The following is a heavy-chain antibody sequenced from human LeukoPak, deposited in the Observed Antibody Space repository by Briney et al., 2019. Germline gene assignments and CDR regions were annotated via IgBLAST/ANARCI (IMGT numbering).Heavy chain of an antibody. CDR2: ISGSGGST. CDR3: AKNQGSGWYHDAFDI. Sequence: AGGSLRLSCAASGFTFSSYAMSWVCQAPGKGLEWVSAISGSGGSTYYADSVKGRFTISRDNPKNTLYLQMNSLRAEDTAVYYCAKNQGSGWYHDAFDIWGQGTMVTVSS. V-gene: IGHV3-23*01. D-gene: IGHD6-19*01. J-gene: IGHJ3*02. CDR1: GFTFSSYA.